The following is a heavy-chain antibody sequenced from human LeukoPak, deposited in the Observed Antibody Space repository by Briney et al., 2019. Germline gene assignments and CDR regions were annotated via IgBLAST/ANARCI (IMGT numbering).Heavy chain of an antibody. CDR3: ARDHRIGGS. Sequence: PWGSLRLSRAASGFTVSSNYMSWVRQAPGKGLEWVSVIYVDGSTFYADSVKGRFTISRDNSKNTLYLQMSSLRAEDTAVYYCARDHRIGGSWGQGTLVTVSS. D-gene: IGHD3-16*01. V-gene: IGHV3-53*01. J-gene: IGHJ4*02. CDR1: GFTVSSNY. CDR2: IYVDGST.